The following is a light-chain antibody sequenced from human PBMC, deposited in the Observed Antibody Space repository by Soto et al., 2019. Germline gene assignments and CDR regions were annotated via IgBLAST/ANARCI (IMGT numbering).Light chain of an antibody. J-gene: IGKJ1*01. V-gene: IGKV1-5*03. CDR2: KAS. CDR3: QQYNSYWT. Sequence: DIQMTQSPSTLSASVGHICTLTCRASQSISSWLAWYQQKPGKAPKLLIYKASSLESGVPSRFSGSGSGTEFNLTISSLQPDDFATYYCQQYNSYWTFGQGTKGGDQ. CDR1: QSISSW.